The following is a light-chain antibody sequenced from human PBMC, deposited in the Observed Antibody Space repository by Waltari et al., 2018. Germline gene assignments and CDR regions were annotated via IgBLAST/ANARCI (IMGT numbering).Light chain of an antibody. CDR1: QSISRH. J-gene: IGKJ3*01. V-gene: IGKV1-39*01. CDR3: QQSYNTPFT. Sequence: DIQMTQSQSSLSASVGYRVTITCRASQSISRHLNWYQQKSGKAPKFLIHAASSLQSGVPSRFSGSGSGTDFTLTISSLQPEDFATYYCQQSYNTPFTFGPGTKVDVE. CDR2: AAS.